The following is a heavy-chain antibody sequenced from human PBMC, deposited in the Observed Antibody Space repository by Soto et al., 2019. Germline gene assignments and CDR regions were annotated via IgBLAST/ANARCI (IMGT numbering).Heavy chain of an antibody. Sequence: QVQLQESGPGLVKPSQTLSLTCTVSGGSISSGGYYWSWIRQHPGKGLEWIGYIYYSGRTYSNQSLKSRVTISVDTSKNRFSLKLSSVTAADTAVYYCARWPQLEPRFDYWGQGTLVTVSS. CDR1: GGSISSGGYY. J-gene: IGHJ4*02. V-gene: IGHV4-31*03. CDR3: ARWPQLEPRFDY. D-gene: IGHD1-1*01. CDR2: IYYSGRT.